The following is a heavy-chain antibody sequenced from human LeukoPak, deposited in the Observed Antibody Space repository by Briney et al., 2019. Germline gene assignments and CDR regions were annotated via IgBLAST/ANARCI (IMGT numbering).Heavy chain of an antibody. CDR2: INPNSGGT. CDR3: ARESAVAAN. D-gene: IGHD6-19*01. J-gene: IGHJ4*02. V-gene: IGHV1-2*02. CDR1: GGTFSSYA. Sequence: ASVKVSCKASGGTFSSYAISWVRQAPGQGLEWMGWINPNSGGTNYAQKFQGRVTMTRDTSISTAYMELSRLRSDDTAVYYCARESAVAANWGQGTLVTVSS.